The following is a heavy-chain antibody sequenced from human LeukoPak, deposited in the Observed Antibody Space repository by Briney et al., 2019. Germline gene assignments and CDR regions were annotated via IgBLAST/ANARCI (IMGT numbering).Heavy chain of an antibody. CDR3: ARRGFGELLRGENYYDYMDV. J-gene: IGHJ6*03. D-gene: IGHD3-10*01. CDR1: GGSISSYY. Sequence: SETLSLTCTVSGGSISSYYWSWIRQPPGKGLEWIGYIYYSGSTNYNPSLKSRVTISVDTSKNQFSLRLSSVTAADTAVYYCARRGFGELLRGENYYDYMDVWGKGTTVTVSS. CDR2: IYYSGST. V-gene: IGHV4-59*12.